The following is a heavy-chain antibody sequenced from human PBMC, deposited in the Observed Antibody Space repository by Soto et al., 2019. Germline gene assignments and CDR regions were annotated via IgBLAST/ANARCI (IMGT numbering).Heavy chain of an antibody. J-gene: IGHJ4*02. CDR1: GFTFNSYS. D-gene: IGHD5-12*01. Sequence: GGSLRLSCTASGFTFNSYSMNWVRQAPGRGLEWVSSISSSTTHILYADSVKGRFTISRDNGKNSLYLQMTSLRAEDTAVYYCARDLQMATIRGGDYWGQGTQVTVSS. CDR2: ISSSTTHI. CDR3: ARDLQMATIRGGDY. V-gene: IGHV3-21*06.